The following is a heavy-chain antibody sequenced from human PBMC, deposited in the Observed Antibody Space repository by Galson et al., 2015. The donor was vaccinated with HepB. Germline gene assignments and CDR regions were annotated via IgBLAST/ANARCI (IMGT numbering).Heavy chain of an antibody. CDR2: IYPGDSET. D-gene: IGHD1-1*01. CDR3: ARRAGGTSDWKAYYYVDV. J-gene: IGHJ6*03. V-gene: IGHV5-51*01. Sequence: QSGAEVKMPGESLRISCKGSGYTFSSWWIGWVRQMPGKGLEWMGIIYPGDSETRYSPSFQGQVTISADKSINTAYLQWRSLKASDTAMYYCARRAGGTSDWKAYYYVDVWGKGTTVTVSS. CDR1: GYTFSSWW.